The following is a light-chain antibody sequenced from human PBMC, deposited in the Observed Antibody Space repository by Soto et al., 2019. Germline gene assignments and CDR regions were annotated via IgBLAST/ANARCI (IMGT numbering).Light chain of an antibody. CDR1: QSVTSSY. Sequence: ETVLTQSPGTLSLSPGETGTLSGRASQSVTSSYLAWYQQKPDQAPRLLIYGASNRATGIPDRFSGSGSGTDFTLTISRLEPEDFAVYYCQQYGSSLFTFGQGTKLEIK. CDR2: GAS. V-gene: IGKV3-20*01. J-gene: IGKJ2*01. CDR3: QQYGSSLFT.